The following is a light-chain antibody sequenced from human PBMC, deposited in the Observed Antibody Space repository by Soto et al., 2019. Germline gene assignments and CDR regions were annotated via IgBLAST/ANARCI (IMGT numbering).Light chain of an antibody. CDR3: QHYNSYSEA. Sequence: DIQMTQSPSTLSGSVGDRFTISCRASQTISSWLAWYQQKPGKATKLLIYKASTLKSGVPSRVSGSGSGTEVTRTISSLQPDDFATYYCQHYNSYSEAFGQGTKVDIK. CDR2: KAS. J-gene: IGKJ1*01. CDR1: QTISSW. V-gene: IGKV1-5*03.